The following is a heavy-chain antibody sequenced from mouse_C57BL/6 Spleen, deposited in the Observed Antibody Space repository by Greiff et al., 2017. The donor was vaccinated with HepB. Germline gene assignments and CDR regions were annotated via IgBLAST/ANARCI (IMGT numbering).Heavy chain of an antibody. Sequence: EVMLVESGGGLVKPGGSLKLSCAASGFTFSDYGMHWVRQAPEKGLEWVAYISSGSSTIYYADTVKGRFTISRDNAKNTLFLQMTGLRSEDTAMYYCARLLYYYGSSPFDYWGQGTTLTVSS. CDR2: ISSGSSTI. CDR3: ARLLYYYGSSPFDY. J-gene: IGHJ2*01. CDR1: GFTFSDYG. V-gene: IGHV5-17*01. D-gene: IGHD1-1*01.